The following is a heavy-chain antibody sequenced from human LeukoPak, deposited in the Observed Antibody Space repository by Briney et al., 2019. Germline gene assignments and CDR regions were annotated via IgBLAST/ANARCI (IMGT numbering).Heavy chain of an antibody. Sequence: PAGSLRLSCAASGFTFRRYSMNWVRQAPGKGLEWVSTISSGSDYIYYADSVRGRFTISRDNFRNSVFLEVNSLRAEDTAIYYCARDLSLAMPGGFDYWGQGILVTVSS. CDR2: ISSGSDYI. V-gene: IGHV3-21*01. CDR3: ARDLSLAMPGGFDY. J-gene: IGHJ4*02. CDR1: GFTFRRYS. D-gene: IGHD1-26*01.